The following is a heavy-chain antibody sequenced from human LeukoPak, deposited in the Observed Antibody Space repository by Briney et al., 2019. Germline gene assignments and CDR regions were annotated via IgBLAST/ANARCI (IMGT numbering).Heavy chain of an antibody. CDR1: GASISSSSYY. Sequence: SETLSLTCTVSGASISSSSYYWGWIRQPPGKGLEWIGRIYDSDTHYNPSLKSQVTMSVDTSKNQFSLKLSSVTAADTAVYYCARVRDHGYLFDYWGQGTLVTVSS. V-gene: IGHV4-39*07. D-gene: IGHD4-17*01. J-gene: IGHJ4*02. CDR3: ARVRDHGYLFDY. CDR2: IYDSDT.